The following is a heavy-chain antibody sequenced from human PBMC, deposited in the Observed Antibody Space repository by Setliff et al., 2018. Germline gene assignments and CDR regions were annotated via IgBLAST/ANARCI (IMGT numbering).Heavy chain of an antibody. CDR1: VSTFRDFG. D-gene: IGHD7-27*01. Sequence: HPGGSLRLSCAASVSTFRDFGMHWVRQAPGKGLQWVAFIRFDESNKFYLGSVRGRFSISRDNSKNTVYLQMNSLRVEDTAVYHCAKEGMRYWGSPGYMDVWGKGTTVTVSS. CDR3: AKEGMRYWGSPGYMDV. J-gene: IGHJ6*03. V-gene: IGHV3-30*02. CDR2: IRFDESNK.